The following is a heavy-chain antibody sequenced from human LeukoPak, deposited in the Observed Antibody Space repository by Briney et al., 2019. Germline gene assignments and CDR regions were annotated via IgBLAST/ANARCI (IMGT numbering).Heavy chain of an antibody. D-gene: IGHD1/OR15-1a*01. V-gene: IGHV1-2*02. Sequence: ASVKVSCKASGYTFTSYYMHWVRQAPGQGLEWMGWINPNSGGTNYAQKFQGRVTMTRDTSISTAYMELSRLRSDDTAVYHCARAKNWNNLGDYYYMDVWGKGTTVTVSS. CDR3: ARAKNWNNLGDYYYMDV. CDR2: INPNSGGT. J-gene: IGHJ6*03. CDR1: GYTFTSYY.